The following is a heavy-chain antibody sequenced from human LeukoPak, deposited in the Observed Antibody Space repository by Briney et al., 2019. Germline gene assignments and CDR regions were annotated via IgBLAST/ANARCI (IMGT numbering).Heavy chain of an antibody. V-gene: IGHV3-53*05. D-gene: IGHD3-22*01. CDR1: GFTVSSNY. CDR2: IYSGGNT. Sequence: GGSLRLSCAASGFTVSSNYMTWVRQAPGKGLEWVSVIYSGGNTYYAGSVKGRFTISRDNSKNTLYLQLNSLRAEDTAVYYCAKSRVKEISLWLGEIVVAPGAFDYWGQGTLVTVSS. CDR3: AKSRVKEISLWLGEIVVAPGAFDY. J-gene: IGHJ4*02.